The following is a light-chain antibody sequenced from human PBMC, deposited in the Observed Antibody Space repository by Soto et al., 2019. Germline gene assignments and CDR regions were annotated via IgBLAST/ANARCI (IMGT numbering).Light chain of an antibody. CDR3: SSYTSTNTLV. CDR1: SSDVCDYNY. V-gene: IGLV2-14*01. CDR2: GVS. J-gene: IGLJ2*01. Sequence: QSALTQPASVSGSPGQSITISCTGTSSDVCDYNYVSWYQQHQGKAPKLIIYGVSNRPSGSSNRFSGSKSGNTASLTISGLQAEDEADYYCSSYTSTNTLVFGGGTKLTVL.